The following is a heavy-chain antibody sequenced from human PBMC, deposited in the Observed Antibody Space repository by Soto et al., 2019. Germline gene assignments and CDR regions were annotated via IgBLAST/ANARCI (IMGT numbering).Heavy chain of an antibody. CDR2: INPSGGST. CDR3: ARSDILTGDDAFEI. J-gene: IGHJ3*02. Sequence: APVNVSCKASGYTFTSYYMHWVRQAPGQGLEWMGIINPSGGSTSYAQKFQGRVTMTRDTSTSTVCMELSSLRSEDTAVYYCARSDILTGDDAFEIWGQGTMVTVSS. V-gene: IGHV1-46*01. CDR1: GYTFTSYY. D-gene: IGHD3-9*01.